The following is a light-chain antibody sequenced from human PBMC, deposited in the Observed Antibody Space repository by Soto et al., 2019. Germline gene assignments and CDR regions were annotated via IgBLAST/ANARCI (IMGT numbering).Light chain of an antibody. CDR3: AAWDDSLNGPVV. CDR2: SNN. J-gene: IGLJ2*01. V-gene: IGLV1-44*01. CDR1: SSNIGSNT. Sequence: QSVLTQPPSASGTPGQRVTISCSGSSSNIGSNTVNWYQQLPGTAPKILIYSNNQRPSGVPDRFSGSKSGTSASLAISGLQSEDEAAYYCAAWDDSLNGPVVFGGGTKLTVL.